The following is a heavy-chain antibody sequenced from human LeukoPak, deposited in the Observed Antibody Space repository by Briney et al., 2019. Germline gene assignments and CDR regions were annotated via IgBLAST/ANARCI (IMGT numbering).Heavy chain of an antibody. D-gene: IGHD3-22*01. J-gene: IGHJ4*02. CDR3: ARDPRVYYDSSGYYGYYFDY. CDR1: GYTFTSHY. Sequence: ASVKVSCKASGYTFTSHYMHWVRQAPGQGLEWMGIINPSGGSTSYAQKFQGRVTMTRDTSTSTVYMELSSLRSEDTAVYYCARDPRVYYDSSGYYGYYFDYWGQGTLVTVSS. V-gene: IGHV1-46*01. CDR2: INPSGGST.